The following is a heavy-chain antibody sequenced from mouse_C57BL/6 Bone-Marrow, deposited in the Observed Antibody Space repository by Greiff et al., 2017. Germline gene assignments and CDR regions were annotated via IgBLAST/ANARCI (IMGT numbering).Heavy chain of an antibody. V-gene: IGHV2-9-1*01. Sequence: VKLQESGPGLVAPSQSLSITCTVSGFSLTSYAISWVRQPPGNGLEWLGVIWTGGGTNYNSAPKSRLSISKDNSKSQFFLKMNSLQTDYTARYYCTRNNDYFSFAYWGQGTLVTVSA. CDR3: TRNNDYFSFAY. CDR1: GFSLTSYA. CDR2: IWTGGGT. D-gene: IGHD1-1*02. J-gene: IGHJ3*01.